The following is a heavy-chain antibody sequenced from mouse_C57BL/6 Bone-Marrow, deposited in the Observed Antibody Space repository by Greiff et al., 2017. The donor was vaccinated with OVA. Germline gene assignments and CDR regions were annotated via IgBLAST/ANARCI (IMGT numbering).Heavy chain of an antibody. D-gene: IGHD1-1*01. Sequence: QVQLKQSGAELVKPGASVKMSCKASGYTFTSYWITWVKQRPGQGLEWIGDIYPGSGSTNYNEKFKSKATLTVDTSSSTAYMQLSSLTSEDSAVYYCARVPYYYGSSPSWYFDVWGTGTTVTVSS. J-gene: IGHJ1*03. CDR2: IYPGSGST. V-gene: IGHV1-55*01. CDR1: GYTFTSYW. CDR3: ARVPYYYGSSPSWYFDV.